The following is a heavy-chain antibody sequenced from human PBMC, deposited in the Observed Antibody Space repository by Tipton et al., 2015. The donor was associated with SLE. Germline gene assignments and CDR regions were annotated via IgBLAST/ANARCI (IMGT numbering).Heavy chain of an antibody. J-gene: IGHJ6*04. CDR1: GFIFNSYA. CDR2: ISGSGGST. CDR3: AKEMTNSDV. Sequence: SLRLSCAASGFIFNSYAMSWVRQAPGKGLEWVSGISGSGGSTYYADSVRGRFTISRDNSKNTLYLQMNSLRAEDTAVYYCAKEMTNSDVWGKGSTVTVSS. V-gene: IGHV3-23*01. D-gene: IGHD4-11*01.